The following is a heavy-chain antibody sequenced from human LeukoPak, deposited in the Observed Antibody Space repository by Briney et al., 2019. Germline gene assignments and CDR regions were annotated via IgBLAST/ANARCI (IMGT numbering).Heavy chain of an antibody. CDR1: GFTFSNFA. CDR2: ISGSGGST. Sequence: GESLRLSCAPSGFTFSNFAMSWVRQAPGKGLEWVSGISGSGGSTYHADSVKGRFTISRDNSKNTLYLQMNSLRAEDTAVYYCAKTRPLDSSSWSHGDYWGQGTLVTVSS. D-gene: IGHD6-13*01. J-gene: IGHJ4*02. V-gene: IGHV3-23*01. CDR3: AKTRPLDSSSWSHGDY.